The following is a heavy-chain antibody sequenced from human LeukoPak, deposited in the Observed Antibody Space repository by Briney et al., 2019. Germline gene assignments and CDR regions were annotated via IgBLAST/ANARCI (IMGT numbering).Heavy chain of an antibody. CDR1: GFTFSSYG. CDR3: AKVQVRYVVYYMDV. J-gene: IGHJ6*03. Sequence: GGSLRLSCEASGFTFSSYGMHWVRQAPGKGLEWVAVISYDGSNKYYADSVKGRFTISRDNSKNTLYLQMNSLRADDTALYYCAKVQVRYVVYYMDVWGKGTTVSVSS. V-gene: IGHV3-30*18. CDR2: ISYDGSNK. D-gene: IGHD3-16*01.